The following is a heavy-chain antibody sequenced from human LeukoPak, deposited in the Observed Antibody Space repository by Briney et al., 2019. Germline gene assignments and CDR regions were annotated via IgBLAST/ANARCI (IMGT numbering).Heavy chain of an antibody. J-gene: IGHJ4*02. CDR3: ARDLGYYDYVWGSYRGYYFDY. V-gene: IGHV3-21*01. CDR2: ISSSSSYI. CDR1: GFTFSSYS. Sequence: GSLRLSCAASGFTFSSYSMNWVRQAPGKGLEWVSSISSSSSYIYYADSVKGRFTISRDNAKNSLYLQMNSLRAEDTAVYYCARDLGYYDYVWGSYRGYYFDYWGQGTLVTVSS. D-gene: IGHD3-16*02.